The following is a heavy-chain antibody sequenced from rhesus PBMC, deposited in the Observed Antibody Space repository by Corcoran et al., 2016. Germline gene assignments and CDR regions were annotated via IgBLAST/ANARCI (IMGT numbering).Heavy chain of an antibody. CDR1: GGSISGGYG. D-gene: IGHD6-13*01. V-gene: IGHV4S7*01. J-gene: IGHJ6*01. CDR3: ARDWGSYSSWSLGLDS. Sequence: QVQLQESGPGLLKPSETLSLTCAVSGGSISGGYGWGWIRQPPGKGLEWIGSIYSSRGNTHYNPSLKSLVTISADTSKNQFSLKLSSVTAADTAVYYCARDWGSYSSWSLGLDSWGQGVVVTVSS. CDR2: IYSSRGNT.